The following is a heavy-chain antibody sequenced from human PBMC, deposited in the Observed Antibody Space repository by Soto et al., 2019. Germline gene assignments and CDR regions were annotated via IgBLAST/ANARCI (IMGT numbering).Heavy chain of an antibody. J-gene: IGHJ4*02. V-gene: IGHV1-18*04. CDR3: ARVDGSGWQYKYYFDY. D-gene: IGHD6-19*01. CDR2: ISAYNGNT. CDR1: GYTFTSYG. Sequence: ASVKVSCKASGYTFTSYGISWVRQAPGQGLEWMGWISAYNGNTNYAQKLQGRVTMTTDTSTSTAYMELRSLRSDDTAVYYCARVDGSGWQYKYYFDYWGQGTLVTVSS.